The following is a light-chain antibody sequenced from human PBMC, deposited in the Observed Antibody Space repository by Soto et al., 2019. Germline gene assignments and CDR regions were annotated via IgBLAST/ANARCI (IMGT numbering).Light chain of an antibody. V-gene: IGLV2-14*01. CDR2: EVS. CDR3: SSYTNITTLI. J-gene: IGLJ1*01. Sequence: QSVLTQPASVSGSPGQSITISCTGTSSDIGGNHYVSWYQQHPDKAPKLMIYEVSDRPSGVSNRSSGPKSGNTASLTISGLQAEDEADYYCSSYTNITTLIFGSGTKVTVL. CDR1: SSDIGGNHY.